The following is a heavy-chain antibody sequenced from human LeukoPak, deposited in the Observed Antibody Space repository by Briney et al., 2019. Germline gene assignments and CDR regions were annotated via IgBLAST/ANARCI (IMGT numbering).Heavy chain of an antibody. D-gene: IGHD6-13*01. Sequence: GGSLRLSCAASGFTFSSYNMNWVRQAPGKGLEWVSYISSSSSTIYYADSVKGRFTISRDNAKNSLYLQMNSLRAEDTAVYYCARGAAAAGTVLNAFDIWGQGTMVTVSS. CDR2: ISSSSSTI. J-gene: IGHJ3*02. CDR3: ARGAAAAGTVLNAFDI. V-gene: IGHV3-48*01. CDR1: GFTFSSYN.